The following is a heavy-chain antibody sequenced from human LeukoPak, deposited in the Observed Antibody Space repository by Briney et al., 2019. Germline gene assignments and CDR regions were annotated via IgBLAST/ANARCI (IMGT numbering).Heavy chain of an antibody. D-gene: IGHD3-22*01. CDR2: IYYSGST. CDR1: GGSISSGGHY. Sequence: PSQTLSLTCTVSGGSISSGGHYWSWIRQHPGKGLEWFGYIYYSGSTYYNPSLKSRVTISVDTSKNQFSLKLSSVTAADTAVYYCARTYYYDSSAYNAFDIWGQGTMVTVSS. J-gene: IGHJ3*02. CDR3: ARTYYYDSSAYNAFDI. V-gene: IGHV4-31*03.